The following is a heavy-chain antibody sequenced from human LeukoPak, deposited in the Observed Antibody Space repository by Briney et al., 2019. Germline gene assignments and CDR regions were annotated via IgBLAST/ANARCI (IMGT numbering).Heavy chain of an antibody. Sequence: SETLSLSSTLSLGSLCRFYSVCMRQPPGRGLEWIGYLYNTGSTNYNPSLKSRLTISVDMSKNQLSLKLSSVTAADTAVYYCARGVTSPLDAFDIWGQGTMVTVSS. CDR2: LYNTGST. J-gene: IGHJ3*02. CDR1: LGSLCRFY. V-gene: IGHV4-59*01. D-gene: IGHD1-26*01. CDR3: ARGVTSPLDAFDI.